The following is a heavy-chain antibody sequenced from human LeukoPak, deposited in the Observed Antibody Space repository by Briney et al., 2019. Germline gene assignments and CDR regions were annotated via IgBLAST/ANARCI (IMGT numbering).Heavy chain of an antibody. V-gene: IGHV1-2*02. J-gene: IGHJ4*02. Sequence: ASVKVSCKASGYSFSDHYMQWVRQAPGQGLEWMGWIYPNNGGTGYAQNFQGRVTMTRDTSINTVYMELTRLRFDDTAVYYCARGYRTGDMTIFAYWGQGGLVTVSS. D-gene: IGHD3-3*01. CDR3: ARGYRTGDMTIFAY. CDR2: IYPNNGGT. CDR1: GYSFSDHY.